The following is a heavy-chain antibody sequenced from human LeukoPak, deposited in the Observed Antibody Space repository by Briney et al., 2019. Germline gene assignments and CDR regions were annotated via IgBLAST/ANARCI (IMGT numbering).Heavy chain of an antibody. CDR2: ISGSSGII. CDR1: GFTFNTYT. D-gene: IGHD6-13*01. CDR3: ARDPLGQPTYYFDY. V-gene: IGHV3-48*01. Sequence: PGGSLRLSCAASGFTFNTYTMNWVRQAPGKGLEWVSYISGSSGIIDSADSVKGRFSISRDNSKTTLYLQMNSLRAEDTAVYYCARDPLGQPTYYFDYWGQGTLVTVSS. J-gene: IGHJ4*02.